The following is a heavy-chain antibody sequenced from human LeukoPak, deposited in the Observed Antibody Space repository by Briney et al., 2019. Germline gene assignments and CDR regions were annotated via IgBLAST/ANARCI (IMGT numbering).Heavy chain of an antibody. Sequence: SDTLSLTCTVWGGPHYVHYWSWLPHPSGKGLEWSGHIYSRGSAQYSPSLKCRVSMSMDTSNNYFSLNLTSVTAADTALYFCATDVRYGWGWTTRESWGQGILVTVSS. J-gene: IGHJ5*02. CDR1: GGPHYVHY. D-gene: IGHD5-18*01. CDR2: IYSRGSA. CDR3: ATDVRYGWGWTTRES. V-gene: IGHV4-4*07.